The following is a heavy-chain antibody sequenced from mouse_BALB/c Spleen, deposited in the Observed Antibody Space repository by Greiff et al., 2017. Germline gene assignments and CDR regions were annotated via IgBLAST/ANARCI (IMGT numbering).Heavy chain of an antibody. D-gene: IGHD2-1*01. V-gene: IGHV3-2*02. CDR1: GYSITSDYA. CDR3: AREAYGNPWFAY. Sequence: EVKLQESGPGLVKPSQSLSLTCTVTGYSITSDYAWNWIRQFPGNKLEWMGYISYSGSTSYNPSLKSRISITRDTSKNQFFLQLNSVTTEDTATYYCAREAYGNPWFAYWGQGTLVTVSA. J-gene: IGHJ3*01. CDR2: ISYSGST.